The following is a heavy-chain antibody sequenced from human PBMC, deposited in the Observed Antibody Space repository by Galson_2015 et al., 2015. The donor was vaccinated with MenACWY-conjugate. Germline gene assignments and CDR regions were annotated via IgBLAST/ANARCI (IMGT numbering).Heavy chain of an antibody. CDR1: GYKFSNYW. CDR3: ARHGLSAWYNCFDP. V-gene: IGHV5-51*01. Sequence: QSGAEVKKPGESLKISCKGSGYKFSNYWIGWVRQKPGKGLEWMGIIYPGGSSVRYSPSFQGQVTISVDKSINTVYLHWSSLKASDTAMYYCARHGLSAWYNCFDPWGQGTLVTVSS. J-gene: IGHJ5*02. D-gene: IGHD2-8*02. CDR2: IYPGGSSV.